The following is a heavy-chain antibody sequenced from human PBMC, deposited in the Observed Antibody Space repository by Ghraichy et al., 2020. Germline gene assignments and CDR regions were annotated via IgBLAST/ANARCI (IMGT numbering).Heavy chain of an antibody. CDR3: ARLTYYYGIAAFDI. CDR2: IYYSGST. V-gene: IGHV4-39*01. J-gene: IGHJ3*02. CDR1: GGSISSSSYY. D-gene: IGHD3-10*01. Sequence: ESLNISCTVSGGSISSSSYYWGWIRQPPGKGLEWIGSIYYSGSTYYNPSLKSRVTISVDTSKNQFSLKLSSVTAADTAVYYCARLTYYYGIAAFDIWGQGTMVTVSS.